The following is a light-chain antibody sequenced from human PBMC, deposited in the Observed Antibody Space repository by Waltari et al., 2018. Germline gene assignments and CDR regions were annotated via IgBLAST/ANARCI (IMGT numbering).Light chain of an antibody. CDR3: NSYTSSSTSYVV. V-gene: IGLV2-14*01. Sequence: QSALTQPASVSGSPGQSITLSCTGTSSDVGGYNYASWYQQHPGKAPKLMIYGVSRRPSGVSNRFSGSKSGNTASLTISGLQAEDEADYYCNSYTSSSTSYVVFGGGTKLTVL. J-gene: IGLJ2*01. CDR1: SSDVGGYNY. CDR2: GVS.